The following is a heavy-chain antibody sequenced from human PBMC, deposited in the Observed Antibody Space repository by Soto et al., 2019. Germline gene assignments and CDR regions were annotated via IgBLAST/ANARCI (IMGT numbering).Heavy chain of an antibody. CDR2: ISAYNGNT. CDR3: ARVSPGIAAAEGGYYYGMDV. V-gene: IGHV1-18*01. Sequence: ASVKVSCKASGYTFTSYGISRVRQAPGQGLEWMGWISAYNGNTNYAQKLQGRVTMTTDTSTSTAYMELRSLRSDDTAVYYCARVSPGIAAAEGGYYYGMDVWGQGTTVTVSS. J-gene: IGHJ6*02. CDR1: GYTFTSYG. D-gene: IGHD6-13*01.